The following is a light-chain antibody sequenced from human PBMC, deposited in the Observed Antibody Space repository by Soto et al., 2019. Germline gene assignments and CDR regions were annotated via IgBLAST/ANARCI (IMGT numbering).Light chain of an antibody. CDR3: QHYNSYSEA. J-gene: IGKJ1*01. Sequence: DIQMTQSPATLSVSLGERVTITCRASQTISSWLAWYQQKPGQAPKLLIYRASTRATGVPARFSGSGSGTEFTLTISSLQPDDFAAYYCQHYNSYSEAFGQGTKVDIK. CDR1: QTISSW. V-gene: IGKV1-5*03. CDR2: RAS.